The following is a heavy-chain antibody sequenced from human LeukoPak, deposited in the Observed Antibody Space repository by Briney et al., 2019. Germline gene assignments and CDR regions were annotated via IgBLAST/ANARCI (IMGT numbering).Heavy chain of an antibody. D-gene: IGHD3-16*02. V-gene: IGHV1-2*02. J-gene: IGHJ4*02. CDR1: GYTFTGYY. CDR3: ASSHDYVWGSYRL. Sequence: ASVKVSCKASGYTFTGYYMHWVRQAPGQGLEWMGWINPNSGGTNYAQKFQGRVTMTRDTSISTAYMELSRLRSDDTAAYYCASSHDYVWGSYRLWGQGTLVTVSS. CDR2: INPNSGGT.